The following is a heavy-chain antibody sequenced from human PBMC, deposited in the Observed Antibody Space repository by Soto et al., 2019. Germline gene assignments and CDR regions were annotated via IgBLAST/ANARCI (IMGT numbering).Heavy chain of an antibody. J-gene: IGHJ4*02. CDR2: IWYDGSNK. CDR1: GFTFSSYG. V-gene: IGHV3-33*01. Sequence: QVQLVESGGGVVQPGRSLRLSCAASGFTFSSYGMHWVRQAPGKGLEWVAVIWYDGSNKYYADSVEGRFTISRDNSKNTLYLQMNSLRAEDTAVYYCARDVGSGGYGGGVYWGQGTLVTVSS. D-gene: IGHD1-26*01. CDR3: ARDVGSGGYGGGVY.